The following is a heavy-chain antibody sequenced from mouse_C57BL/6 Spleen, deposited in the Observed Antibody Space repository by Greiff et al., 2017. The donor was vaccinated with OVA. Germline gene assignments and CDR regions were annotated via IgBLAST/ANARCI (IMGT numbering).Heavy chain of an antibody. D-gene: IGHD1-1*01. CDR3: ARNLGYYGSSPLDY. J-gene: IGHJ2*01. V-gene: IGHV2-2*01. CDR1: GFSLTSYG. Sequence: VQLKESGPGLVQPSQSLSITCTVSGFSLTSYGVHWVRQSPGKGLEWLGVIWSGGSTDYNAAFISRLSISKDNSKSQVFFKMNSLQADDTAIYYCARNLGYYGSSPLDYWGQGTTLTVSS. CDR2: IWSGGST.